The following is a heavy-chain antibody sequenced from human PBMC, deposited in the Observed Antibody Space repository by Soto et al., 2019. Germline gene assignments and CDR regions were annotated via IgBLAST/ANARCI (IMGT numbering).Heavy chain of an antibody. CDR3: ARVRIAARTGAYGMDV. Sequence: SETLSLTCTFSGGSISSYYWSWIRQPAGKGLEWIGCIYTSGSTNYNPSLKSRVTMSVDTSKNQFSLKLSSVTAADTAVYYCARVRIAARTGAYGMDVWGQGTTVTVSS. CDR2: IYTSGST. J-gene: IGHJ6*02. V-gene: IGHV4-4*07. D-gene: IGHD6-6*01. CDR1: GGSISSYY.